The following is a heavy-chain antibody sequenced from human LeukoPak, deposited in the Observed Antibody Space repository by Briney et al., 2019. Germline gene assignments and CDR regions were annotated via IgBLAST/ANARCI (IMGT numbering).Heavy chain of an antibody. V-gene: IGHV4-59*01. D-gene: IGHD6-19*01. CDR2: IYYSGST. J-gene: IGHJ4*02. Sequence: SETLSLTCTVSGGSISSYYWSWIRQPPGKGLEWIGHIYYSGSTNYNPSLKSRVTISVDTSKNQFSLKLSSVTAADTAVYYCARLAVAGPSYYFDYWGQGTLVTVSS. CDR1: GGSISSYY. CDR3: ARLAVAGPSYYFDY.